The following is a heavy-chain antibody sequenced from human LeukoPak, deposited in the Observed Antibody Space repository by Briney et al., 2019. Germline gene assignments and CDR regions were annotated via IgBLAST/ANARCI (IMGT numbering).Heavy chain of an antibody. J-gene: IGHJ6*03. Sequence: SETLSLTCTVSGGSISSYYWSWIRQPAGKGLEWIGRIYTSGSTNYNPSLKSRVTMSVDTSRNQFSLKLSSVTAADTAVYYCARDSSTAMANYYYYYMDVWGKGTTVTASS. CDR2: IYTSGST. CDR3: ARDSSTAMANYYYYYMDV. V-gene: IGHV4-4*07. D-gene: IGHD5-18*01. CDR1: GGSISSYY.